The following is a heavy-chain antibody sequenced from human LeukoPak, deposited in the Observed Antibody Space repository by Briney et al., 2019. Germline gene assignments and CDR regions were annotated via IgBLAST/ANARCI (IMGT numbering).Heavy chain of an antibody. J-gene: IGHJ4*02. Sequence: GGSLRLSCAASGFTFSSYAMNWVRQAPGKGLEWVSTISASGGRTYYADSVKGRFTISRDNSKNALYLQMSSLRAEDTDVYYCAKGDNSNFDYWGQGTLVTVSS. V-gene: IGHV3-23*01. CDR1: GFTFSSYA. CDR2: ISASGGRT. CDR3: AKGDNSNFDY. D-gene: IGHD4-11*01.